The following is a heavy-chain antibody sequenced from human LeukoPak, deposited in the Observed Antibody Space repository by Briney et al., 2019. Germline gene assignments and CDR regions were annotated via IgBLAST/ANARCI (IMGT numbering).Heavy chain of an antibody. D-gene: IGHD5-12*01. V-gene: IGHV4-59*08. CDR2: ISYSGST. Sequence: SETLSLTCTVPNGSINNYYWSWIRQPPGKGLEWIGYISYSGSTNYSPSLKSRVTISVDSSKHQFSLKLNSVTAADTAVYYCARGGYTGTSFNYWGQGTLVTVSS. CDR3: ARGGYTGTSFNY. J-gene: IGHJ4*02. CDR1: NGSINNYY.